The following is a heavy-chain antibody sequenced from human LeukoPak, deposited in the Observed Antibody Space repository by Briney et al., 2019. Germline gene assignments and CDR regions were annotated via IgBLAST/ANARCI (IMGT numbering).Heavy chain of an antibody. Sequence: GGSLRLSCAASGFTFSSYSMNWVGQAPGKGLEGVSSISSSSSYIYYADSVTGRFTISRDNAKNSLYLQMNSLRAEDTAVYYCARSIAVATACDYWGQGTLVTVSS. J-gene: IGHJ4*02. D-gene: IGHD6-19*01. CDR3: ARSIAVATACDY. CDR1: GFTFSSYS. CDR2: ISSSSSYI. V-gene: IGHV3-21*01.